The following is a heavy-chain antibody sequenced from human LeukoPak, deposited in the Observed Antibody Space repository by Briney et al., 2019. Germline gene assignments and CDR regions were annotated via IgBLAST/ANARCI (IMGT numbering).Heavy chain of an antibody. D-gene: IGHD7-27*01. CDR3: ARGPSGWGSLDS. J-gene: IGHJ4*02. CDR1: GFTFSSYW. Sequence: GGSLRLSCAPSGFTFSSYWMHWVRQAPGKGLVWVSRINSVGSSTNYADSVKGRSTISRDDAKNTLYLQVKSLRAEDTAVYYCARGPSGWGSLDSWGQGTLVTVSS. CDR2: INSVGSST. V-gene: IGHV3-74*01.